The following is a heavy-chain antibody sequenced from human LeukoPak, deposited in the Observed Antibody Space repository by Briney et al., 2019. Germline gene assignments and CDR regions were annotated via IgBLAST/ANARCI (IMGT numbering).Heavy chain of an antibody. V-gene: IGHV3-66*01. CDR2: ICSGGST. CDR1: GFTVSSNY. J-gene: IGHJ4*02. CDR3: ARGGARYDDDSSGYYFDH. Sequence: PGGSLRLSCAASGFTVSSNYMSWVRQAPGKGLEWVSVICSGGSTYYADSVKGRFTITRDNSKNTLYLQMNSLRAEDTAVYYCARGGARYDDDSSGYYFDHWAQGTLVTVSS. D-gene: IGHD3-22*01.